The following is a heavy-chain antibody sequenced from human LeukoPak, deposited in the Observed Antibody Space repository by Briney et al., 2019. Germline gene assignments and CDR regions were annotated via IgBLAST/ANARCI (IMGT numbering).Heavy chain of an antibody. V-gene: IGHV4-30-2*01. CDR2: IYPRGST. CDR1: GGSISSGSYS. Sequence: SQTLSLTCAVSGGSISSGSYSWSWIRQPPGKGLEWIGYIYPRGSTYYNPSLKSRVTISVDTSKNQFSLNLRSVTAADTAVYYCARYHVLNRGVNWFDPWGQGILVTVSS. D-gene: IGHD2-2*01. CDR3: ARYHVLNRGVNWFDP. J-gene: IGHJ5*02.